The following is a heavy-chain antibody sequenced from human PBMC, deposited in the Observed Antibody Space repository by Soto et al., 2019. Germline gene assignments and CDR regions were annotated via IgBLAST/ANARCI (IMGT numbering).Heavy chain of an antibody. Sequence: QVQLQESGPGLVKPSETLSLTCTVSGGSISSYYWSWIRQPAGKGLEWIGRIYTSGSTNYNPSLKSRVTMSVDTSKNQFSLKLSSVTAADTAVYYCASGHTYDSSGYLIDYWGQGTLVTVSS. J-gene: IGHJ4*02. D-gene: IGHD3-22*01. V-gene: IGHV4-4*07. CDR1: GGSISSYY. CDR3: ASGHTYDSSGYLIDY. CDR2: IYTSGST.